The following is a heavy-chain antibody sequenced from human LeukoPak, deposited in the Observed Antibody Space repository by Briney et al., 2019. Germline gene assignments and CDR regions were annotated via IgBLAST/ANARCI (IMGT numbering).Heavy chain of an antibody. Sequence: SVNVSCKASGYTFTSYYMHWVRQAPGQALEWMGIINPSRGSTSYAQMFQCRVTMTGDMSTSTVYMELSSLRSEDTAVYYCARVATGFTIFGVVTPEYYFDYWGQGTLVTVSS. CDR3: ARVATGFTIFGVVTPEYYFDY. D-gene: IGHD3-3*01. J-gene: IGHJ4*02. CDR1: GYTFTSYY. CDR2: INPSRGST. V-gene: IGHV1-46*01.